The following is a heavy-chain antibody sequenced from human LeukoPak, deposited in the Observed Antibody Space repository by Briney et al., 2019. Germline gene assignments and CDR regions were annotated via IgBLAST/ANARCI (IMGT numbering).Heavy chain of an antibody. J-gene: IGHJ4*02. D-gene: IGHD5-24*01. CDR3: ARVGGYNSYFDY. CDR1: GFTFSSCW. CDR2: INGDGSST. Sequence: GGSLRLSCAASGFTFSSCWMHWVRQAPGKGLVWVSRINGDGSSTTYADSVRGRFTISRDNAKNTLYLQMNSLRDEDTASYYCARVGGYNSYFDYWGQGSLVTVSS. V-gene: IGHV3-74*03.